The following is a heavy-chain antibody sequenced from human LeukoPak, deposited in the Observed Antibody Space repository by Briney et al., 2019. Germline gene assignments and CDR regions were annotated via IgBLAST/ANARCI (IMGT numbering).Heavy chain of an antibody. J-gene: IGHJ4*02. V-gene: IGHV3-9*01. CDR2: ISWNSGSI. Sequence: PGRSLRLSCAASGFTFDDYAMHWVRQAPGKGLEWVSGISWNSGSIGYADSVKGRFTISRDNAKNSLYLQINSLRAEDTALYYCAKTEYYYDSSGYSGYFDYWGQGTLVTVSS. D-gene: IGHD3-22*01. CDR1: GFTFDDYA. CDR3: AKTEYYYDSSGYSGYFDY.